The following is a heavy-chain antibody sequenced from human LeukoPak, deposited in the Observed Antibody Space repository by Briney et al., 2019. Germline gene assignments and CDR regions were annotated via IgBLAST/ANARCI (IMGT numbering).Heavy chain of an antibody. CDR2: IWYDGSNK. CDR3: ARDYYGSGTSYYYYGMDV. V-gene: IGHV3-33*01. CDR1: GFTFSSYG. Sequence: GGSLRLSCAASGFTFSSYGMHWVRQAPGKGLEWVAVIWYDGSNKFYADSVKGRFTISRDNSKNTLYLQMNSLRAEDTTVYYCARDYYGSGTSYYYYGMDVWGQGTTVTVSS. D-gene: IGHD3-10*01. J-gene: IGHJ6*02.